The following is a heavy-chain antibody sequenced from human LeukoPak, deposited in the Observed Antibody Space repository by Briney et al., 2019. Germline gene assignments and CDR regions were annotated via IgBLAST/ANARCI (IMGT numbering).Heavy chain of an antibody. CDR1: GYTFNSYG. CDR3: ARVLNYYDSSGSTYYYMDV. Sequence: ASVKVSCKASGYTFNSYGISWVRQAPGQGLEWMGWISGYNGNTNYAQKLQGRVTMTTDTSTSTAYMELRSLRSDDSAVYYCARVLNYYDSSGSTYYYMDVWGRGTTVTVSS. V-gene: IGHV1-18*01. J-gene: IGHJ6*03. CDR2: ISGYNGNT. D-gene: IGHD3-22*01.